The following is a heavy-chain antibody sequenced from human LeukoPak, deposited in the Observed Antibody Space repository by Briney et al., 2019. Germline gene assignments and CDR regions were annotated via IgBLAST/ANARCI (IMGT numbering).Heavy chain of an antibody. CDR2: INHNAEMI. J-gene: IGHJ4*02. V-gene: IGHV3-48*02. CDR1: GFPFGSYV. D-gene: IGHD3-9*01. CDR3: ARDHDWAFDL. Sequence: HPGGSLRLSYEASGFPFGSYVMSWVRQAPGKGLEWIEYINHNAEMIFYPDFVKGRFTISRDNAKNSLYLQMNALRYEDTAIYYCARDHDWAFDLWGQGTLVTVSS.